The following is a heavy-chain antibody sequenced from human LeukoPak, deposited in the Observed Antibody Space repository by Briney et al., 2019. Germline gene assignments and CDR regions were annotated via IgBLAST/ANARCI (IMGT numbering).Heavy chain of an antibody. V-gene: IGHV3-48*03. D-gene: IGHD6-6*01. Sequence: GGSLRLSCAASGFTFSSYEMNWVRQAPGKGLEWVSCISSSGSTIYYADSVKGRFTISRDNAKNSLYLQMNSLRAEDTAVYYCARFRPDQTDWYFDLWGRGTLVTVSS. CDR2: ISSSGSTI. CDR1: GFTFSSYE. CDR3: ARFRPDQTDWYFDL. J-gene: IGHJ2*01.